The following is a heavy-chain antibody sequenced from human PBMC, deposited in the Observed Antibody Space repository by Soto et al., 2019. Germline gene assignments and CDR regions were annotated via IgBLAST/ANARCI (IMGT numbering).Heavy chain of an antibody. D-gene: IGHD6-13*01. CDR3: ARRSIAAAGWWFDP. CDR1: GGSISSGGYY. V-gene: IGHV4-31*03. Sequence: QVQLQESGPGLVKPSQTLSLTCTVSGGSISSGGYYWSWIRQHPGKGLEWIGYIYYSGSTYYNPSRKSRVTISVDTSKNQCALKPSSVTAADTAVYYCARRSIAAAGWWFDPWGQGTLVTVSS. J-gene: IGHJ5*02. CDR2: IYYSGST.